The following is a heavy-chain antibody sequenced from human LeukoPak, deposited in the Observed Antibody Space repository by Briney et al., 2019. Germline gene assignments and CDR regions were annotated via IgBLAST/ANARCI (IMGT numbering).Heavy chain of an antibody. CDR1: GFTFSSYS. D-gene: IGHD6-19*01. Sequence: GGSLRLSCAASGFTFSSYSMNWVRQAPGKGLEWVSSISSSSSYIYYADSVKGRFTISRDNAKNSLYLQMNSLRAEDTAVYYCARDGRAVTSNMDAFDIWGQGTMVTVSS. CDR3: ARDGRAVTSNMDAFDI. J-gene: IGHJ3*02. V-gene: IGHV3-21*01. CDR2: ISSSSSYI.